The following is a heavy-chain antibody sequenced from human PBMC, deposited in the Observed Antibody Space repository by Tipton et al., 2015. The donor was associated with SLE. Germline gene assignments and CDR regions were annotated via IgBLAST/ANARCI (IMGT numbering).Heavy chain of an antibody. CDR3: AKDPIYCSAGVCSDYYGMDV. D-gene: IGHD2-8*02. J-gene: IGHJ6*02. V-gene: IGHV3-30*02. Sequence: GSLRLSCETSGFTYSNYGMHWVRQAPGKGLEWVAFIRYDGNDIKYAEPVKGRFTISRDNSKNALYLQMNSLRAADTAVYYCAKDPIYCSAGVCSDYYGMDVWGQGTRVAVSS. CDR2: IRYDGNDI. CDR1: GFTYSNYG.